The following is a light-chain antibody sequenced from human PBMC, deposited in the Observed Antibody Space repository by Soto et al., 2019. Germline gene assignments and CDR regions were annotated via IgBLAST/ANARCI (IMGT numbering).Light chain of an antibody. CDR3: QQYVATLWT. Sequence: DIVMTQSPDSLAVSLGERATINCKSSQSLVYSVNNQNYLAWYQQKPGQPPKLLIYWASVRESGDPDRFSGNGSGTDITLTISSLQAEDVAVYYYQQYVATLWTFGQGTKVEVK. V-gene: IGKV4-1*01. CDR1: QSLVYSVNNQNY. J-gene: IGKJ1*01. CDR2: WAS.